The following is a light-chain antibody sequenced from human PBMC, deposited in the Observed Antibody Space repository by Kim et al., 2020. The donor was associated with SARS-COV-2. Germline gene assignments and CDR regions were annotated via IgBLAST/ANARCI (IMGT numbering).Light chain of an antibody. V-gene: IGLV1-51*01. J-gene: IGLJ2*01. CDR1: SSNIGNNY. CDR3: GTWDSSLSVVV. CDR2: GNN. Sequence: GQQVTISCSGSSSNIGNNYVSWYQQLPGTAPKLLVYGNNKRPSGIPNRFSGSKSGTSATLGITGLQTGDEADYYCGTWDSSLSVVVFGGGTQLTVL.